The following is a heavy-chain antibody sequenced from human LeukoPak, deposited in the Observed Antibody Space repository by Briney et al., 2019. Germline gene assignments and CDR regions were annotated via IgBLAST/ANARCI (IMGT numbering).Heavy chain of an antibody. CDR3: PRGGTYDILTGYY. D-gene: IGHD3-9*01. Sequence: GGSLRLSCAASGFTFSSYEMNWVRQAPGKGLEWVSYISSSCSTIYYADSVKGRFTISRDNAKNSLYLQMNSLRAEDTAVYYCPRGGTYDILTGYYWGQGTLVTVSS. CDR1: GFTFSSYE. V-gene: IGHV3-48*03. CDR2: ISSSCSTI. J-gene: IGHJ4*02.